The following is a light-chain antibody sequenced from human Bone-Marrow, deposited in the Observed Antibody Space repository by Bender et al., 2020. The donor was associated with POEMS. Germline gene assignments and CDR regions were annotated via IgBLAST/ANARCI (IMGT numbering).Light chain of an antibody. Sequence: QSVLTQPPSASGTPGQRVTISCSGGSSNIGAHAVNWYQHLPGPTPPLLIYSSHRRPSEVPDRFSGSRSGTSASLAIGGLQSEDEADYYCGVWDDSLNGWVFGGGTKLTV. V-gene: IGLV1-44*01. CDR1: SSNIGAHA. CDR2: SSH. CDR3: GVWDDSLNGWV. J-gene: IGLJ3*02.